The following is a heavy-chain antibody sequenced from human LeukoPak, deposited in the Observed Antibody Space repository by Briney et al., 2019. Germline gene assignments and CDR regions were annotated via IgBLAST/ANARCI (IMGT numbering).Heavy chain of an antibody. J-gene: IGHJ4*02. CDR1: GGSFSGYY. CDR2: INHSGST. Sequence: SETLSLTCAVYGGSFSGYYWSWIRQPPGKGLEWIGEINHSGSTNYNPSLKSRVTISVDTSKNQFSLELSSVTAADTAVYYCARACGGGSCPYYFDYWGQGTLVTVSS. D-gene: IGHD2-15*01. CDR3: ARACGGGSCPYYFDY. V-gene: IGHV4-34*01.